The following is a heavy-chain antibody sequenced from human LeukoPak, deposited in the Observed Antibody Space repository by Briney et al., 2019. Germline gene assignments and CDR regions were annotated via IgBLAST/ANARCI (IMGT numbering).Heavy chain of an antibody. CDR2: ISAYNGNT. CDR3: ARKTYYYGSGSDSPYYYYYGMDV. CDR1: GYTFTSYG. Sequence: GASVKVSCKASGYTFTSYGISWVRQAPGQGLDWVGLISAYNGNTNYAQKLQGRVTMTTDTSTSTAYMELRSLRSDDTAVYYCARKTYYYGSGSDSPYYYYYGMDVWGQGTTVTVSS. J-gene: IGHJ6*02. D-gene: IGHD3-10*01. V-gene: IGHV1-18*01.